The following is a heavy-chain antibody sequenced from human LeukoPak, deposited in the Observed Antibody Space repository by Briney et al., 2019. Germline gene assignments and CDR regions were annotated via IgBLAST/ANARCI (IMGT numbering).Heavy chain of an antibody. V-gene: IGHV1-69*04. CDR3: ARDSEITMVRGVTNNADY. D-gene: IGHD3-10*01. J-gene: IGHJ4*02. CDR1: GGTFSSYA. CDR2: IIPILGIA. Sequence: SVKVSCMPSGGTFSSYAISWVRQAPGQGLEWMGRIIPILGIANYAQKFQGSGTMTADKSTSTAYMEPRSLRSEGTAVYYCARDSEITMVRGVTNNADYWGQGTLVTVSS.